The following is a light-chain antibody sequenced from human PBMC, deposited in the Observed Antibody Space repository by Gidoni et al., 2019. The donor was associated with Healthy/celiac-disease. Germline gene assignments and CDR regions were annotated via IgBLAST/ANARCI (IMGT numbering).Light chain of an antibody. CDR2: DAS. Sequence: DIQMTQSPSSLSASAGDRVTITFQASQDISNYLNWYQQKPGKAPKLLIYDASNVETGVPSRFSGSGSGTDFTFTISSLQPEDIASYYCQQYDNLPTFGGGTKVEIK. CDR1: QDISNY. V-gene: IGKV1-33*01. CDR3: QQYDNLPT. J-gene: IGKJ4*01.